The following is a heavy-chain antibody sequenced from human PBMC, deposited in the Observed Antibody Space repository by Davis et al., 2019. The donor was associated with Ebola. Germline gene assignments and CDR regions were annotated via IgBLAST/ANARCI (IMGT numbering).Heavy chain of an antibody. CDR2: IDPSDSYT. V-gene: IGHV5-10-1*01. CDR1: GYTFHSYW. J-gene: IGHJ4*02. D-gene: IGHD6-6*01. CDR3: ARLGSSSPGDY. Sequence: GESLKISCKGSGYTFHSYWISWVRQMPGKGLEWMGRIDPSDSYTNNSPSFQGHVTISADRSISTAYLQWSSLKASDTAMYYCARLGSSSPGDYWGQGTLVTVSS.